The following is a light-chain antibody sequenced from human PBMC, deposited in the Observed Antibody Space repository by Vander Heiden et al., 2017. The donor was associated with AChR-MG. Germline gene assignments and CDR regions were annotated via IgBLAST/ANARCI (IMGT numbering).Light chain of an antibody. J-gene: IGLJ2*01. CDR1: SGHSSYS. V-gene: IGLV4-69*01. Sequence: QLVLTQSPSASASLGASVKLTCTLSSGHSSYSIAWHQQQPEKGPRFLMKLNSDGSHTRGDGIPDRFSGSSPGTERYLTISSLQSDDEADYYCQTWGSGISFGGGTKLTVL. CDR3: QTWGSGIS. CDR2: LNSDGSH.